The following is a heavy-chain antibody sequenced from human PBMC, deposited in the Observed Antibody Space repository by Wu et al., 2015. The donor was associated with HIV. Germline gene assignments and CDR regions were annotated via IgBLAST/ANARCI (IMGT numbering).Heavy chain of an antibody. D-gene: IGHD3-16*02. J-gene: IGHJ4*02. V-gene: IGHV1-69*12. CDR3: ARDRYYDYVWGSYRSLDY. CDR1: GGTFGSYA. Sequence: QVQLVQSGAEVKKPGSSVKVSCKASGGTFGSYAISWVRQAPGQGLEWMGGIIPIFGTANYAQKFQGRVTITADESTSTAYMELSSLRSEDTAVYYCARDRYYDYVWGSYRSLDYWGQGTLVTVSS. CDR2: IIPIFGTA.